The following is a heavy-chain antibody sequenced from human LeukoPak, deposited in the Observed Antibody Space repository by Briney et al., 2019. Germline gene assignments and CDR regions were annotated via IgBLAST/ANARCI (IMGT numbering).Heavy chain of an antibody. Sequence: XXTFSXYWMXWVRQAPGKGLEGVANIKQDGSEKYYVESVKGRFTISRDNAKNSLHLQMNSLRAEDTAVYYCARDTTTTVAGAFDMWGQGTMVSVSS. D-gene: IGHD6-19*01. V-gene: IGHV3-7*01. CDR2: IKQDGSEK. CDR3: ARDTTTTVAGAFDM. CDR1: XXTFSXYW. J-gene: IGHJ3*02.